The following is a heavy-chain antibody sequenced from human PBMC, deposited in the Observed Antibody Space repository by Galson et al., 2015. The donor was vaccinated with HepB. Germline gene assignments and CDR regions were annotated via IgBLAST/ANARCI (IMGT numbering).Heavy chain of an antibody. CDR2: INSDESTT. CDR3: ATGNYYRTDY. D-gene: IGHD3-10*01. J-gene: IGHJ4*02. Sequence: PLRLSCAASGFTFSSYWMHWVRQAPGKGLVWVSRINSDESTTTYADSVKGRFTISRDNAKNTLYLQTNRLRAEDTAVYYCATGNYYRTDYWGQGTLVTVSS. CDR1: GFTFSSYW. V-gene: IGHV3-74*01.